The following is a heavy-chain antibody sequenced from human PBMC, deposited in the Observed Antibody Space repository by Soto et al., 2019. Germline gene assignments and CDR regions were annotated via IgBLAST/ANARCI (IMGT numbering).Heavy chain of an antibody. CDR1: GFTFSNYG. V-gene: IGHV3-33*01. Sequence: QVQLVESGGGVVQPGRSLRLSCTASGFTFSNYGMHWVRQAPDKGLEWVALIWYDGSNEDYADSVKGRFTISRDNSKNTLYLQMNSLRAEDTAVYYCVRDRWLRLGGDYWGQGTLVTVSS. CDR2: IWYDGSNE. D-gene: IGHD5-12*01. CDR3: VRDRWLRLGGDY. J-gene: IGHJ4*02.